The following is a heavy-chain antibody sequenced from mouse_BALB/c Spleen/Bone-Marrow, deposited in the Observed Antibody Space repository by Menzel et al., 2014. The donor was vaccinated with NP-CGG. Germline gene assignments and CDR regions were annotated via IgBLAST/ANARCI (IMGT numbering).Heavy chain of an antibody. CDR3: AKGKDGGSPYFDV. Sequence: VMLVESGAELVRPGSSVKISCKASGYAFSSYWMNWVKQRPGQGLEWIGQIYPGDDDTNFNGKFKGKATLTADKSSSTVCMQLSSLTSEDSAVYFCAKGKDGGSPYFDVWGAGTTVTVSS. D-gene: IGHD2-3*01. J-gene: IGHJ1*01. CDR1: GYAFSSYW. CDR2: IYPGDDDT. V-gene: IGHV1-80*01.